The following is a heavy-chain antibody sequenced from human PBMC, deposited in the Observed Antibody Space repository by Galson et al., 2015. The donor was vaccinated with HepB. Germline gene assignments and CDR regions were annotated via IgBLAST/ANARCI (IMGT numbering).Heavy chain of an antibody. CDR1: GFTFSSYS. CDR2: ISSSSSYI. D-gene: IGHD5-24*01. Sequence: SLRLSCAASGFTFSSYSMNWVRQAPGKGLEWVSSISSSSSYIYYADSVKGRFTISRDNAKNSLYLQMNSLRAEDTALYYCTRARDAYNWVAFAIWGPGTMVTVSS. J-gene: IGHJ3*02. CDR3: TRARDAYNWVAFAI. V-gene: IGHV3-21*04.